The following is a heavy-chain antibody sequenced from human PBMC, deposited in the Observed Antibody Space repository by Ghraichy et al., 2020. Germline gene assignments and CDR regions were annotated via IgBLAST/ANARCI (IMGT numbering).Heavy chain of an antibody. V-gene: IGHV3-23*01. CDR3: AKDLFTLPADGDYDFWSGPN. CDR2: ISGSGGST. Sequence: GGSLRLSCAASGFTFSSYAMSWVRQAPGKGLEWVSAISGSGGSTYYADSVKGRFTISRDNSKNTLYLQMNSLRAEDTAVYYCAKDLFTLPADGDYDFWSGPNWGQGTLVTVSS. J-gene: IGHJ4*02. D-gene: IGHD3-3*01. CDR1: GFTFSSYA.